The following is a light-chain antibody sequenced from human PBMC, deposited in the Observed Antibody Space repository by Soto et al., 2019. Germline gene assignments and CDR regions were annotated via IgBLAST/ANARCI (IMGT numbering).Light chain of an antibody. J-gene: IGLJ3*02. CDR2: DVY. CDR3: CSYAGTYTWV. Sequence: QSVLTQPRSVSGSPGQSVTISCTGTSSDLGVYNYVSWYQHHPGKAPKLIIYDVYKRPSGVPDRFSASKSDNTAPLTISGLQAEDEADYYCCSYAGTYTWVFGGGTKVTV. CDR1: SSDLGVYNY. V-gene: IGLV2-11*01.